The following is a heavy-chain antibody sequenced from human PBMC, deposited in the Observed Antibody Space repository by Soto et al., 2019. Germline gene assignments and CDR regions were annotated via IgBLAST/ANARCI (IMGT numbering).Heavy chain of an antibody. CDR1: GFTFRNYA. Sequence: EVQLLESGGGLVQPGGSLRLSCAASGFTFRNYAMSWVRQAPGKGLEWVSVISGSGGSTFYADSVKGRFTISRDHSKNTLYLQMNSRRAEDTAVYYCAKDQAGDAYNYGYWGQGTLVTVSS. CDR3: AKDQAGDAYNYGY. V-gene: IGHV3-23*01. J-gene: IGHJ4*02. CDR2: ISGSGGST. D-gene: IGHD5-12*01.